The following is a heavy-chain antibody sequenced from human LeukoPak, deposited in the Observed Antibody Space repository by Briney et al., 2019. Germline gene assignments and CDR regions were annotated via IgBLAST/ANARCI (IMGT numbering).Heavy chain of an antibody. V-gene: IGHV4-38-2*01. D-gene: IGHD2-8*01. CDR3: ANADAEDFFDF. Sequence: SGTLSLTCAVCTYSIRSDFDRGWVRQPPGQGLEWVGSIYHDYTTYYYPYLRGRVTLSLDMSRKQFSLELTSVTAADTATYYCANADAEDFFDFWGQGKLVTVSS. CDR2: IYHDYTT. CDR1: TYSIRSDFD. J-gene: IGHJ4*02.